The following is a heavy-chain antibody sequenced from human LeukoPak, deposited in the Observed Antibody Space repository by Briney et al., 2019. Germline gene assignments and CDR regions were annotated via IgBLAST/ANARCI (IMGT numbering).Heavy chain of an antibody. CDR3: ARDSSSWYNWFDP. CDR2: IIPIFGIA. J-gene: IGHJ5*02. D-gene: IGHD6-13*01. CDR1: GGTFSSYT. Sequence: SVKVSCKASGGTFSSYTISWVRQAPGQGLEWMGRIIPIFGIANYAQKFQGRVTITADKSTSTAYMELSSLRSEDTAVYYCARDSSSWYNWFDPWGQGTLVTVSS. V-gene: IGHV1-69*04.